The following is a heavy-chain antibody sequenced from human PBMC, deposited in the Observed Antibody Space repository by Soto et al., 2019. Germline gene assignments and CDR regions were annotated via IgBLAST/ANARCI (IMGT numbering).Heavy chain of an antibody. CDR2: LTGSGAST. V-gene: IGHV3-23*01. Sequence: EVQLLESGGTLVQPGGSLRISCAASGFTFGNYAMTWVRQAPGKGLEWVSALTGSGASTYYAESVRSRFVVSRDNSKNTLYLQMYSLREEETSLYYCVQAFGGRRPFHYWGKGTLVTVSS. J-gene: IGHJ4*02. CDR3: VQAFGGRRPFHY. D-gene: IGHD1-26*01. CDR1: GFTFGNYA.